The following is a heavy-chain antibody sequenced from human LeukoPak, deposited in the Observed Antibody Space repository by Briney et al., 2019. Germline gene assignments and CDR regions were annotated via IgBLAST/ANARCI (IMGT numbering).Heavy chain of an antibody. CDR3: ARDGRPLDY. V-gene: IGHV3-7*03. CDR1: GFTFSGFW. CDR2: IKQDGGEK. J-gene: IGHJ4*02. Sequence: GESLRLSCAVSGFTFSGFWMSWVRQAPGKGLEWVANIKQDGGEKYYVDSVKGRFTISRDNAKNSLYLQMNSLRVEDTAVYYCARDGRPLDYWGQGTLVTVSS.